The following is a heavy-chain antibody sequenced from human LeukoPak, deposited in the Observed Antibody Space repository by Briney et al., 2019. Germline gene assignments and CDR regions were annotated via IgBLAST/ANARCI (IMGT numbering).Heavy chain of an antibody. Sequence: PGGSLRLSCAASGFTFSSYGMHWVRQAPGKALEWVAFIRYDGSNKYYADSVKGRFTISRDNSKNTLYLQMNSLRAEDTAVYYCAKDRSYFYDSSGTSLSHFFHYWGQGTLVTVSS. CDR3: AKDRSYFYDSSGTSLSHFFHY. CDR1: GFTFSSYG. D-gene: IGHD3-22*01. CDR2: IRYDGSNK. V-gene: IGHV3-30*02. J-gene: IGHJ4*02.